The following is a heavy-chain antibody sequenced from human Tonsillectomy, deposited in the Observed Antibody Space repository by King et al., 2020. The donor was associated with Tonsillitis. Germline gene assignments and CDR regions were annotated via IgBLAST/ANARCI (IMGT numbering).Heavy chain of an antibody. CDR1: GFTFGDYA. D-gene: IGHD3-22*01. Sequence: VQLVESGGGLVQPGRSLRLSCTASGFTFGDYAMSWFRQAPGKGLEWVGFIRRKAYGGTTEYAASVKGRFTISRDDSKSIAYLQMNSLKTEDTAVYYCTRDLGYSPDYYYYCGMDVWGQGTTVTVSS. CDR3: TRDLGYSPDYYYYCGMDV. J-gene: IGHJ6*02. V-gene: IGHV3-49*03. CDR2: IRRKAYGGTT.